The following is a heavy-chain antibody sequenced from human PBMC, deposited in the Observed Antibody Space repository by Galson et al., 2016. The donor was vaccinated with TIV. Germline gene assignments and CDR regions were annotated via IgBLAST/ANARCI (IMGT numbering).Heavy chain of an antibody. CDR3: ASHCRPFPTPWVMADRVQGRVTIFANKSTRTDYMELSSLRFEDTAVYFCASQDRSAPNLGVMDV. Sequence: SVKVSCKASGGPFLSYSINWVRQAPGQGLEWMGRIIPVSDMASYAQKFQGRVTIIADKSTTTAYMELSSLRSDDTAGYFCASHCRPFPTPWVMADRVQGRVTIFANKSTRTDYMELSSLRFEDTAVYFCASQDRSAPNLGVMDVWGQGTTVTVSS. V-gene: IGHV1-69*02. CDR2: IIPVSDMA. CDR1: GGPFLSYS. D-gene: IGHD3-3*01. J-gene: IGHJ6*02.